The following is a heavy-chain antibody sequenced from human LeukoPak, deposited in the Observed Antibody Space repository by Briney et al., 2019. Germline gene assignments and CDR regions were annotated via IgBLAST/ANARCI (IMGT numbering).Heavy chain of an antibody. D-gene: IGHD4-23*01. CDR1: GGSISSYY. CDR2: TYYSGST. V-gene: IGHV4-59*01. Sequence: SETLSLTCTVSGGSISSYYWSWIRQPPGKGLEWIGYTYYSGSTNYNPSLKSRVTISVDTSKNQFSLKLSSVTAADTAVYYCARDYYGGNYWYFDLWGRGTLVTVSS. J-gene: IGHJ2*01. CDR3: ARDYYGGNYWYFDL.